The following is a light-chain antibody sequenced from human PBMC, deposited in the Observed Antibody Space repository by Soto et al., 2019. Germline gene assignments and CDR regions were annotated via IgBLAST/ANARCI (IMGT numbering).Light chain of an antibody. CDR1: SSDIGGYNF. CDR2: NDS. Sequence: QSALTQPASVSGSPGQSITISCTGTSSDIGGYNFVSWYQQHPGKAPKLIISNDSRRPSGISDRFSGSKSGNTASLTISGLQTEDEADYFCTSYVRGYTLVVFGTGTKLTVL. CDR3: TSYVRGYTLVV. V-gene: IGLV2-14*03. J-gene: IGLJ2*01.